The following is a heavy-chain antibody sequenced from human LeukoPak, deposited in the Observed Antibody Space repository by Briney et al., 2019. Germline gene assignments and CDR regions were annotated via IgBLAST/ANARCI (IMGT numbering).Heavy chain of an antibody. CDR3: ASSLTPGDGYNSRPFDY. Sequence: GGSLRLSCAASGFTFSSYWMHWVRQAPGKGLVWVSRINSDGSSTSYADSVKGRFTISRDNAKNTLYLQMNSLRAEDTAVYYCASSLTPGDGYNSRPFDYWGQGTLVTVSS. J-gene: IGHJ4*02. CDR1: GFTFSSYW. V-gene: IGHV3-74*01. D-gene: IGHD5-24*01. CDR2: INSDGSST.